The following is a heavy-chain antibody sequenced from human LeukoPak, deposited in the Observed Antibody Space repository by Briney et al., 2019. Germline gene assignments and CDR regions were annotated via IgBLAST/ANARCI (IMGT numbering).Heavy chain of an antibody. CDR2: ISSSSSTI. D-gene: IGHD3-10*01. CDR3: ARMVRGVVDAFDI. CDR1: GFTFSSYS. V-gene: IGHV3-48*01. Sequence: GGSLRLSCAASGFTFSSYSMNWVRQAPGKGLEWVSYISSSSSTIYYADSVKGRFTISRDNAKNSLYLQMNSLRAEDTAVYYCARMVRGVVDAFDIWGRGTMVTVSS. J-gene: IGHJ3*02.